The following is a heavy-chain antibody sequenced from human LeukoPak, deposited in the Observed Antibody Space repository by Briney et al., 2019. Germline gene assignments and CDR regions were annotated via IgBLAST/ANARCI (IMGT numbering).Heavy chain of an antibody. Sequence: SETLSLTCTVSGGSISSSSYYWGWIRQPPGKGLEWIGSIYYSGNTYYNPSLKSRVTISVDTSKNQFSLKLSSVTAADTAVYYCAREARSVYGYDYWGQGTLVTVSS. V-gene: IGHV4-39*02. CDR1: GGSISSSSYY. CDR3: AREARSVYGYDY. CDR2: IYYSGNT. D-gene: IGHD5-18*01. J-gene: IGHJ4*02.